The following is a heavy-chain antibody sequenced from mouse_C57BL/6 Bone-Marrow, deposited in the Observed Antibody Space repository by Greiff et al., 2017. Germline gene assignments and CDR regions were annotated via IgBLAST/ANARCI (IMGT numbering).Heavy chain of an antibody. V-gene: IGHV7-3*01. CDR1: GFTFTDYY. CDR3: ARSYYGSSLAMDY. D-gene: IGHD1-1*01. CDR2: IRNKANGYTT. J-gene: IGHJ4*01. Sequence: DVQLVESGGGLVQPGGSLSLSCAASGFTFTDYYMSWVRQPPGKALEWLGFIRNKANGYTTEYSASVKGRFTISRDNSQSILYLQMNALRAEDSATYYCARSYYGSSLAMDYWGQGTSVTVSS.